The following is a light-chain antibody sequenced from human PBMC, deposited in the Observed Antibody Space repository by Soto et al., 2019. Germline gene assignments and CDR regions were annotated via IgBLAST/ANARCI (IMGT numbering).Light chain of an antibody. Sequence: AIQMTQSPSSLSASVGDRFTITCRASQGIRNELAWYQQKPGKAPHLLIYAASTLQSGVPSRFSGSGSGTDFTLTISSLQPEDFAHYFCLQDHSYPRTFGQGTKLEIK. J-gene: IGKJ2*01. V-gene: IGKV1-6*01. CDR2: AAS. CDR3: LQDHSYPRT. CDR1: QGIRNE.